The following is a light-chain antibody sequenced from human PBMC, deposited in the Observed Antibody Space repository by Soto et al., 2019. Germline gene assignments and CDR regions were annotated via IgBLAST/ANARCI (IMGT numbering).Light chain of an antibody. J-gene: IGLJ1*01. CDR3: QTWGTGIRV. V-gene: IGLV4-69*01. Sequence: QLVLTQSPSASASLGASVKLTCTLSSGHSSYAIAWPQQQPEKGPRYLMKLNSDGSHSKGDGIPDRLSGSSSGAERYLTSSRLQSEDEADYYCQTWGTGIRVFGTGTKLTVL. CDR2: LNSDGSH. CDR1: SGHSSYA.